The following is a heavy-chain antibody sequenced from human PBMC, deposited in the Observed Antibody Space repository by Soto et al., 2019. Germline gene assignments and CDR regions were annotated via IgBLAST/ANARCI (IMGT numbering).Heavy chain of an antibody. CDR1: GFTLSTYA. Sequence: EVQLLESGGGLVQPGGSLRLSCAASGFTLSTYAMSWVRQAPGKGLEWVSGISGSGGSTYYADSVKDRFTISRDNSKNTLYLQMNSLRAEDTAVYYCAKDYSGSWYIGTLVFESIDIWGQGTRVTVSS. CDR3: AKDYSGSWYIGTLVFESIDI. J-gene: IGHJ3*02. V-gene: IGHV3-23*01. D-gene: IGHD6-13*01. CDR2: ISGSGGST.